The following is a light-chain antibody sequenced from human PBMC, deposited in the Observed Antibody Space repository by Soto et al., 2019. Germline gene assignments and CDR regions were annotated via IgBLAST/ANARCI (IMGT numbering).Light chain of an antibody. J-gene: IGKJ4*01. Sequence: DIQITHSPSSLSAPVGERVTISFLPSQNIMSYLNWYQHRPGKSPKVLIYDASSLQSGVPSRFSGSGSGTEFTLTIRSLQPEDFATYYCLQNNSYPALTCGGGNKGDNK. CDR3: LQNNSYPALT. CDR2: DAS. CDR1: QNIMSY. V-gene: IGKV1-17*01.